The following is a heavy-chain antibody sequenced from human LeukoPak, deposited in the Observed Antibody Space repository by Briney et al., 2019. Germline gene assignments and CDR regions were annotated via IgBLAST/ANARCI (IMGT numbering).Heavy chain of an antibody. V-gene: IGHV3-48*04. J-gene: IGHJ3*01. CDR2: ITATSGSV. Sequence: GGSLRLSCTGSNFSFGYYGMNWVRQTPGKGLEWLSYITATSGSVYYADSVKGRFTISRDNAKSSLYLQMNSLRAEDTAVYYCVRSLGVVKSLLDVWGQGTMVPSLQ. CDR1: NFSFGYYG. D-gene: IGHD3-3*01. CDR3: VRSLGVVKSLLDV.